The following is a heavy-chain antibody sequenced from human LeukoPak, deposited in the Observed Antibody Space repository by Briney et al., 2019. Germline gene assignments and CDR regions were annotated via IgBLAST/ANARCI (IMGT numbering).Heavy chain of an antibody. CDR2: ISGSGGST. V-gene: IGHV3-23*01. D-gene: IGHD3-22*01. J-gene: IGHJ4*02. Sequence: GGSLRLSRAASGFTFSSYAMSWVRQAPGKGLEWVSAISGSGGSTYYADSVKGRFTISRDNSKNTLYLQMNSLRAEDTAVYYCAKESTSGDSSGYFPFDYWGQGTLVTVSS. CDR3: AKESTSGDSSGYFPFDY. CDR1: GFTFSSYA.